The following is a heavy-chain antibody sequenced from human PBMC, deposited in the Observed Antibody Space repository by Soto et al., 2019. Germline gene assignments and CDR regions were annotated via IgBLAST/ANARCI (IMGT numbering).Heavy chain of an antibody. D-gene: IGHD3-10*01. CDR3: ARMAASGSLIWFVP. Sequence: QVQLVQSGAEVKKPGASVKVSCKASGYTFTNYEINWVRQATGQGLEWMGWMNPGSGNTGYAHKFKGRVTMTRNISISTADMELSRLGSDDAAIYYCARMAASGSLIWFVPWGQGTLVTVSS. CDR2: MNPGSGNT. V-gene: IGHV1-8*01. CDR1: GYTFTNYE. J-gene: IGHJ5*02.